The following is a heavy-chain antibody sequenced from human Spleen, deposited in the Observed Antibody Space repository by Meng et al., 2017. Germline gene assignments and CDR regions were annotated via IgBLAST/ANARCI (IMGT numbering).Heavy chain of an antibody. D-gene: IGHD5-18*01. CDR3: AKDLPTGYTAMANDAFDI. J-gene: IGHJ3*02. CDR2: ISRTSIYK. V-gene: IGHV3-21*05. Sequence: GESLKISCAASGFTFSSYEMNWVRQAPGKGLEWVSYISRTSIYKYYADSLKGRFTISRDNAKNSLYLQMNSLRAEDTAVYYCAKDLPTGYTAMANDAFDIWGQGTMVTVSS. CDR1: GFTFSSYE.